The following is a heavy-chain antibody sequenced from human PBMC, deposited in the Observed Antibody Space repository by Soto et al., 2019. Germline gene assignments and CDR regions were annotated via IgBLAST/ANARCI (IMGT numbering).Heavy chain of an antibody. V-gene: IGHV4-34*01. CDR1: GGSFSGYY. D-gene: IGHD2-2*01. J-gene: IGHJ6*04. CDR2: INHSGST. CDR3: ARKYQLFSL. Sequence: SETLSLTCAVYGGSFSGYYWSWIRQPPGKGLEWIGEINHSGSTNYNPSLKSRVTISVDTSKNQFSLKLSSVTAADTAVYYCARKYQLFSLWGKGTTVTVSS.